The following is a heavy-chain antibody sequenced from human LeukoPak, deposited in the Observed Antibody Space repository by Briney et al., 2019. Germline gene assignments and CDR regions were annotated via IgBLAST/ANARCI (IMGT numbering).Heavy chain of an antibody. Sequence: SETLSLTCTVSGGSISSSSYYWGWIRQPPGKGLEWIGSIYYSGNTYYNPSLKSRVTISVDTSKNQFSLKLSSVTAADTAVYYCARQFDTQIYSSSWYGSWFDPWGQGTLVTVSS. D-gene: IGHD6-13*01. CDR1: GGSISSSSYY. J-gene: IGHJ5*02. CDR3: ARQFDTQIYSSSWYGSWFDP. V-gene: IGHV4-39*01. CDR2: IYYSGNT.